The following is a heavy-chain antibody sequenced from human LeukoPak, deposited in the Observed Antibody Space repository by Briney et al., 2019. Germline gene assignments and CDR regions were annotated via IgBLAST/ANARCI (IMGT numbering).Heavy chain of an antibody. J-gene: IGHJ4*02. D-gene: IGHD4/OR15-4a*01. CDR3: ARRVGAYSHPYDY. CDR1: GFTVSSNS. Sequence: GGSLRLSCTVSGFTVSSNSMSWVRQAPGKGLEWVSFIYSDNTHYSDSVKGRFTISRDNSKSTLYLQMNSLRAEDTAVYYCARRVGAYSHPYDYWGQGTLVTVSS. V-gene: IGHV3-53*01. CDR2: IYSDNT.